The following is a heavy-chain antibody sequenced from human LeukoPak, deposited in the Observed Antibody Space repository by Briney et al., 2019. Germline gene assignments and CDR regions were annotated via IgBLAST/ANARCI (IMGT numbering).Heavy chain of an antibody. CDR3: ATTEIGYTSGLYHPDC. V-gene: IGHV3-43*02. CDR1: GFTFDDYA. J-gene: IGHJ4*02. Sequence: PGGSLRLSCAASGFTFDDYAMYWVRQAPGEGLEWVSLISADGGGTYYADSVKGRFTISRDNSKNSLYLQMNSLRTEDTALYYCATTEIGYTSGLYHPDCWGQGTLVTVSS. CDR2: ISADGGGT. D-gene: IGHD6-19*01.